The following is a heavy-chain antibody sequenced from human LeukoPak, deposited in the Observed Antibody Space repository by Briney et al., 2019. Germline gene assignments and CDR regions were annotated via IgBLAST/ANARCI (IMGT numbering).Heavy chain of an antibody. CDR1: GGSISSSSYY. CDR2: IYYSGST. CDR3: ARTVVNYFDY. Sequence: SETLSLTCTVSGGSISSSSYYWGWIRQPPGKGLEWIGSIYYSGSTYYNPSLKSRVTISVDTSKNQFSLKLSSVTAAGTAVYYCARTVVNYFDYWGQGTLVTVSS. V-gene: IGHV4-39*01. J-gene: IGHJ4*02.